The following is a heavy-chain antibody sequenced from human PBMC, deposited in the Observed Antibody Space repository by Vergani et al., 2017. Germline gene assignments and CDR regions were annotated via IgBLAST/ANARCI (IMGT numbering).Heavy chain of an antibody. Sequence: QVQLVESGGGVVQPGRSLRLSCAASGFTFSSYGMHWVRQAPGKGLEWVAVISYDGSNKYYAESVKGRFTISRDNSKNTLYLQMNSLRAEDTAVYYCAKFAKWDSSGCFDYWGQGTLVTVSS. CDR1: GFTFSSYG. CDR2: ISYDGSNK. CDR3: AKFAKWDSSGCFDY. J-gene: IGHJ4*02. V-gene: IGHV3-30*18. D-gene: IGHD3-22*01.